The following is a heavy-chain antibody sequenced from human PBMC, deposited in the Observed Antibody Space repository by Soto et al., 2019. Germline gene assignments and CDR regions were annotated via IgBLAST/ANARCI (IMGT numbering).Heavy chain of an antibody. J-gene: IGHJ6*02. V-gene: IGHV3-30*18. CDR2: ISYDGSNK. D-gene: IGHD1-26*01. CDR1: GFTFSSYG. Sequence: GGSLRLSCAASGFTFSSYGMHWVRQAPGKGLEGVAVISYDGSNKYYADSVKGRFTISRDNSKNTLYLQMNSLRAEDTAVHYCAKDVVVGATTGLGDYYYYYGMDVWGQGTTVTVSS. CDR3: AKDVVVGATTGLGDYYYYYGMDV.